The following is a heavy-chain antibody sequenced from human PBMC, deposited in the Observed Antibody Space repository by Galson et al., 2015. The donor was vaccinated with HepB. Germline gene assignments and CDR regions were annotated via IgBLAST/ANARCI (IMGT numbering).Heavy chain of an antibody. CDR1: GFTFSDYA. D-gene: IGHD5-12*01. Sequence: SLRLSCAASGFTFSDYAMNWVRQAPGKGLEWVSTITGSGGTTYFADSVKGRFTISRDNSKNTLSLQMNSLRVEDTAVYYCARGGTSDTWLKFDYWGQGTLVTVSS. J-gene: IGHJ4*02. CDR2: ITGSGGTT. V-gene: IGHV3-23*01. CDR3: ARGGTSDTWLKFDY.